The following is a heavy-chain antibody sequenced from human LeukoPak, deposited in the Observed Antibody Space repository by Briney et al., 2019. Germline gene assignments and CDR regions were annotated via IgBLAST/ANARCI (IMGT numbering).Heavy chain of an antibody. Sequence: SVKVSCKASGFTFTISAMQWVRQARGQRLEWIGWIVVGSGNTNYAQKFQERVTITRDMSTSTAYMELSSLRSEDTAVYYCAADPGSGWYLRWGQGTLVTVSS. V-gene: IGHV1-58*02. J-gene: IGHJ4*02. D-gene: IGHD6-19*01. CDR1: GFTFTISA. CDR3: AADPGSGWYLR. CDR2: IVVGSGNT.